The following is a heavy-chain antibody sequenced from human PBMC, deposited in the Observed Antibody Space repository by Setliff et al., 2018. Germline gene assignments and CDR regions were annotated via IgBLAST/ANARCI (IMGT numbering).Heavy chain of an antibody. V-gene: IGHV4-39*07. CDR3: ARAPLESGYYYGQGHYFDN. CDR1: GDSISDISYY. J-gene: IGHJ4*02. CDR2: VYLDGRT. Sequence: SETLSLTCTISGDSISDISYYWGWIRQPPGKGLEWIGTVYLDGRTSYNPSLKSRVTISVDTSKNQFSLKLSSVTAADTAVYYCARAPLESGYYYGQGHYFDNWGQGTLVTVSS. D-gene: IGHD5-18*01.